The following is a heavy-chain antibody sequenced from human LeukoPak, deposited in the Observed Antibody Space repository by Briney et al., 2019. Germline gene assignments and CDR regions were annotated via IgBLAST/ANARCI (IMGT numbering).Heavy chain of an antibody. D-gene: IGHD4-17*01. CDR2: IIPIFGTA. J-gene: IGHJ4*02. CDR3: ARATMTTVTVYFDY. V-gene: IGHV1-69*13. Sequence: SVTVACKASGGTLSSYAISWVRQADGEGREWMGGIIPIFGTANYAQKFQGRVTITADESTSTAYMELSSLRSEDTAVYYCARATMTTVTVYFDYWGQGTLVTVSS. CDR1: GGTLSSYA.